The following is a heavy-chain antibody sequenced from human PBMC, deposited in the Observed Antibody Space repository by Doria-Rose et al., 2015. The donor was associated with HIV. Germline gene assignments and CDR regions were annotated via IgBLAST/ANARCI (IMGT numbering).Heavy chain of an antibody. Sequence: QVQLVQSGGRVVQPGRSLRLSCAASGFSFSKYAVQWVRQAPGKGLEWVAFISGEGSSKYYADSVKDRFTISRDNARNTPYLQMNSLRVEDTAIYFCARDNFYYSNDYYYAGFDYWGQGTVVTVSS. CDR2: ISGEGSSK. CDR3: ARDNFYYSNDYYYAGFDY. CDR1: GFSFSKYA. J-gene: IGHJ4*02. V-gene: IGHV3-30*04. D-gene: IGHD3-22*01.